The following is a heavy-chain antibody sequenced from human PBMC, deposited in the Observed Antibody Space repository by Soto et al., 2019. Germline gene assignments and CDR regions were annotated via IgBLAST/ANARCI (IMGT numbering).Heavy chain of an antibody. CDR3: ERAGLRYFDWLLYDYYYYMDV. V-gene: IGHV1-8*01. CDR2: MNPKSGNT. D-gene: IGHD3-9*01. J-gene: IGHJ6*03. CDR1: GYTFTSYD. Sequence: ASVKVSCKASGYTFTSYDINWVRQATGQGLEWMGWMNPKSGNTGYAQKFQGRVTMTRNTSISTAYMELSSLRSEDTAVYYCERAGLRYFDWLLYDYYYYMDVWGKGTTVTVSS.